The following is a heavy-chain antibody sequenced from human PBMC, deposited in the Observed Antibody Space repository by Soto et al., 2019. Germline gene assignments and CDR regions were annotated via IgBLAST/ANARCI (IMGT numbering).Heavy chain of an antibody. D-gene: IGHD3-16*01. J-gene: IGHJ6*02. CDR2: INPNSGDT. V-gene: IGHV1-2*02. CDR3: ARATVQTLYYYYCMDV. CDR1: VYRFIDSY. Sequence: XSVKVSSKASVYRFIDSYIHGMRQAPGQGLEWMGWINPNSGDTIYAQKFQGRITMTRDTSISTAYMELSSLRYDDTAVYYCARATVQTLYYYYCMDVWGQGTTVTVSS.